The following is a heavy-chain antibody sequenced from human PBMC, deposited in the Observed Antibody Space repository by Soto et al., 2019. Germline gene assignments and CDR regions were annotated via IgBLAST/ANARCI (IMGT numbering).Heavy chain of an antibody. D-gene: IGHD6-13*01. Sequence: SETLSLTCTVSGGSISSYYWSWIRQAPGKGLEWVGYVHFSGSTTYNPSLAPRLNISFDMSKSQVYLQLTSVTAADTAVYYCARFGAAAAHDDNWGRGVLVTVSS. CDR1: GGSISSYY. J-gene: IGHJ4*01. CDR3: ARFGAAAAHDDN. V-gene: IGHV4-59*01. CDR2: VHFSGST.